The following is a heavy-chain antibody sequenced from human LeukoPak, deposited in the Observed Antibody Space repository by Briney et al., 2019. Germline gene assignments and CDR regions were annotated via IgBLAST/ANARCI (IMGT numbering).Heavy chain of an antibody. CDR1: GGSISSYY. CDR3: ARARSSSWYGGFDY. CDR2: IYTSGST. D-gene: IGHD6-13*01. Sequence: PSETLSLTCTVSGGSISSYYWSWIRQPAGKGLEWIGRIYTSGSTNYNPSLKSRVTMSVDTSKNQFSLMLSSVTAADTAVYYCARARSSSWYGGFDYLGQGTLVTVPS. V-gene: IGHV4-4*07. J-gene: IGHJ4*02.